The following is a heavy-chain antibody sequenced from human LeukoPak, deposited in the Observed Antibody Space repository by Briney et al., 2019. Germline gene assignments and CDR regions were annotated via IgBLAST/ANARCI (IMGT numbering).Heavy chain of an antibody. J-gene: IGHJ4*02. CDR1: GFTFSSYA. CDR3: ARDLETGPIAVADNY. Sequence: PGGSLRLSCAASGFTFSSYAMHWVRQAPGKGLEWVAVISYDGSNKYYADSVKGRFTISRDNSKNTLYLQMNSLRAEDTAVYYCARDLETGPIAVADNYWGQGTLVTVSS. V-gene: IGHV3-30*04. D-gene: IGHD6-19*01. CDR2: ISYDGSNK.